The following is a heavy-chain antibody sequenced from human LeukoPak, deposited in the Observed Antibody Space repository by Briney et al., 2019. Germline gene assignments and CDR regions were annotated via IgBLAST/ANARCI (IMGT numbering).Heavy chain of an antibody. CDR1: GFTFSSYA. D-gene: IGHD5-18*01. Sequence: GGSLRLSCAASGFTFSSYAMHWVRQAPGKGLEWVAVISYDGSNKYYADSVKGRFTISRDNSKNTLYLQMNSLRAEDTAVYYCARGPLGYSYGRYYFDYWGQGTLVTVSS. CDR3: ARGPLGYSYGRYYFDY. J-gene: IGHJ4*02. CDR2: ISYDGSNK. V-gene: IGHV3-30-3*01.